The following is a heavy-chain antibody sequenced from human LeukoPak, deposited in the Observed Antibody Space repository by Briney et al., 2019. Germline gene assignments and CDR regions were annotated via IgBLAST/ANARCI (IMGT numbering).Heavy chain of an antibody. CDR1: GGSFSGYY. CDR3: ARLGPRPGVVAPRLFDY. D-gene: IGHD3-22*01. J-gene: IGHJ4*02. V-gene: IGHV4-34*01. CDR2: INHSGST. Sequence: PSETLSLTCAVYGGSFSGYYWSWIRQPPGKGLEWIGEINHSGSTNYNPSLKSRVTISVDTSKNQFSLKLSSVTAADTAVYYCARLGPRPGVVAPRLFDYWGQGTLVTVSS.